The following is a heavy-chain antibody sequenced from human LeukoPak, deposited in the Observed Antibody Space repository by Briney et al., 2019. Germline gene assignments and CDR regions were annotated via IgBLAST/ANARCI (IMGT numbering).Heavy chain of an antibody. CDR2: LSGSGGRI. V-gene: IGHV3-23*01. Sequence: GGSLRLSCAASGFTFNSYSMSWVRQAPGKGLEWVSSLSGSGGRIDYADSVKGRFTISRDNSKNTLSLQMNSLTAEDTAVYYCAKNPRLEGWIYFDSWGQGILVTVSS. CDR1: GFTFNSYS. D-gene: IGHD1-1*01. J-gene: IGHJ4*02. CDR3: AKNPRLEGWIYFDS.